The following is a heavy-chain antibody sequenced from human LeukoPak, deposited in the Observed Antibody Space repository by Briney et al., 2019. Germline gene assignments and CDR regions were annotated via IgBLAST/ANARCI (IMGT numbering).Heavy chain of an antibody. CDR1: GYSFTSYW. CDR3: AREGQIGYCSGGSCYRADY. CDR2: IYPGDSDT. V-gene: IGHV5-51*01. D-gene: IGHD2-15*01. J-gene: IGHJ4*02. Sequence: GESLKISCKGSGYSFTSYWIGWVRQMPGKGLEWMGIIYPGDSDTRYSPSFQGQVTISADKSISTAYLQWSSLKASDTAMYYCAREGQIGYCSGGSCYRADYWGQGTLVTVSS.